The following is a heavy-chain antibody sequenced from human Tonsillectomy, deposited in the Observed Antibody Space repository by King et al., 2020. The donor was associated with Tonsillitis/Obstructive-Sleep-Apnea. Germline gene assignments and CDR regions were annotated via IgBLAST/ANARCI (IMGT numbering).Heavy chain of an antibody. J-gene: IGHJ3*02. CDR3: ARQSGGPHAFDI. Sequence: VQLQESGPGLVKPSETLSLTCTVSGGSISSYYWSWIRQPPGKGLEWIGYIYYSGSTNYNPSLKSRVTISVDTSKNQFSLKLSSVTAADTAVYYCARQSGGPHAFDIWGQGTMVTVSS. CDR2: IYYSGST. D-gene: IGHD1-26*01. V-gene: IGHV4-59*08. CDR1: GGSISSYY.